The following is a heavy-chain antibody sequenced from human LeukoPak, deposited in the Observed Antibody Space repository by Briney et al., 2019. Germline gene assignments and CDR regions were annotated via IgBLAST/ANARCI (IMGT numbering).Heavy chain of an antibody. V-gene: IGHV5-51*01. D-gene: IGHD5-18*01. Sequence: GESLKISCKGSGYSFTSYWIGWVRQMPGKGLEWMGIIYPGDSDTRYSPSFQGQVTISADKSISTAYLQWSSLMASDTAMYYCARHRDTAMVTPYNWFDPWGQGTLVTVSS. CDR1: GYSFTSYW. CDR3: ARHRDTAMVTPYNWFDP. CDR2: IYPGDSDT. J-gene: IGHJ5*02.